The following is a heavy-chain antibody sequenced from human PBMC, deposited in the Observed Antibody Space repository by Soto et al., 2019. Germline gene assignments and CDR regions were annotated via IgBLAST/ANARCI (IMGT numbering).Heavy chain of an antibody. CDR2: IYTSGST. CDR1: GGSISSYY. J-gene: IGHJ4*02. CDR3: ARDLPITMVRGVIMEIYYFDY. V-gene: IGHV4-4*07. Sequence: QVQLQESGPGLVKPSETLSLTCTVSGGSISSYYWSWIRQPAGKGLEWIGRIYTSGSTNYNPSLKSRVTMSVDTSKNQFSLKLSSVTAADTAVYYCARDLPITMVRGVIMEIYYFDYWGQGTLVTVSS. D-gene: IGHD3-10*01.